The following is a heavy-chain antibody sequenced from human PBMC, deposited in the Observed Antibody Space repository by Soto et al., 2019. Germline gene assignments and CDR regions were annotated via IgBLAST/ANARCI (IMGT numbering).Heavy chain of an antibody. D-gene: IGHD2-15*01. CDR2: IWYDGSNK. J-gene: IGHJ4*02. Sequence: GGSLRLSCAASGFTFSSYGMHWVRQATGKGLEWVAVIWYDGSNKYYADSVKGRFTISRDNSKNTLYLQMNSLRAEDTAVYYCARVRYCSGGSCYAYFDYWGQGTLVTVSS. CDR3: ARVRYCSGGSCYAYFDY. V-gene: IGHV3-33*01. CDR1: GFTFSSYG.